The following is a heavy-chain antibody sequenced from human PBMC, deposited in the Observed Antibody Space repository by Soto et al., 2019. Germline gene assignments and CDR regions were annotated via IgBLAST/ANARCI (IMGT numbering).Heavy chain of an antibody. J-gene: IGHJ4*02. CDR2: IYYSGST. CDR3: ARANDILTGYYPIDY. D-gene: IGHD3-9*01. Sequence: PSETLSLTCTVSGGSISSYYWSWIRQPPGKGLEWIGYIYYSGSTNYNPSLKSRVTISVDTSKNQFSLKLSSVTAADTAVYYWARANDILTGYYPIDYWGQGTLVPVSS. V-gene: IGHV4-59*01. CDR1: GGSISSYY.